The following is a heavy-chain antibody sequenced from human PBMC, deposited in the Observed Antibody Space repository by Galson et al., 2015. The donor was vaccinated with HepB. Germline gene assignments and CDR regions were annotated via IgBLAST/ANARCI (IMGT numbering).Heavy chain of an antibody. J-gene: IGHJ4*02. V-gene: IGHV4-34*01. CDR3: ARGRLPPSSLTVAAAAEGDY. Sequence: SETLSLTCAVYGGSFSGYYWSWIRQPPGKGLEWIGEINHSGSTNYTPSLKSRVTISLDTSKNQFSLRLSSVTAADTAVYYCARGRLPPSSLTVAAAAEGDYWGQGTLVTVSS. CDR2: INHSGST. CDR1: GGSFSGYY. D-gene: IGHD6-13*01.